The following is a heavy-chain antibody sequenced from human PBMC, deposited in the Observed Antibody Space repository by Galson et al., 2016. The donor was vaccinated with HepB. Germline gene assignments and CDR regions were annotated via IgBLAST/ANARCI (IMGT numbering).Heavy chain of an antibody. D-gene: IGHD2-2*01. CDR1: GYTFSNYA. V-gene: IGHV1-3*01. CDR3: ARAAYCSSSSCSDAFDV. Sequence: SVKVSCKASGYTFSNYAVHWVRQAPGRTFEWMGWINAGNGNTKYSQKFKDRVTLTRDTSATTLYMQLSSLRSEDTAVYYCARAAYCSSSSCSDAFDVWGQGTMVTVSS. CDR2: INAGNGNT. J-gene: IGHJ3*01.